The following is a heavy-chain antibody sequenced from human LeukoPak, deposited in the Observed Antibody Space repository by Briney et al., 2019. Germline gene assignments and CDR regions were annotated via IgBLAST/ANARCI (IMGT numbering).Heavy chain of an antibody. CDR1: GFTFSRSA. CDR3: AKDGLYYDGSEHVYYFDS. Sequence: GGSLRLSCAASGFTFSRSAMTWVRQGPGTGLEFVAYLIYSGSDPYYADSVKGRFTISSDNSKNTLYLQMNSLRAEDTALYYCAKDGLYYDGSEHVYYFDSWGQGTLVTVSS. V-gene: IGHV3-23*01. CDR2: LIYSGSDP. J-gene: IGHJ4*02. D-gene: IGHD3-22*01.